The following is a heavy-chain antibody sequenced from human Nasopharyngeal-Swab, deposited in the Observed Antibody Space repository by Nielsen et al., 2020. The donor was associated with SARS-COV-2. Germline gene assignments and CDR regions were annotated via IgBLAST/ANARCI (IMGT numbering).Heavy chain of an antibody. CDR1: DGSFSSYY. CDR3: ARHPGYCSGGSCYSRWFDP. J-gene: IGHJ5*02. D-gene: IGHD2-15*01. V-gene: IGHV4-59*08. CDR2: IYYSGST. Sequence: SGTLSLTCTVSDGSFSSYYWSWIPQPPGKGLEWIGYIYYSGSTNYNPSLKSRVTISVATSKNPFSLKLSSVTAADTAVYYCARHPGYCSGGSCYSRWFDPWGQGTLVTVSS.